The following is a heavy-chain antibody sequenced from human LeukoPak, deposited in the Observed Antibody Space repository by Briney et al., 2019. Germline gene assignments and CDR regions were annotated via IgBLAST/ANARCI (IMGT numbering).Heavy chain of an antibody. CDR1: GFTFSSYA. Sequence: SGGSLRLSCAASGFTFSSYAMSWVRQAPGKGLEWVSAISGSGGSTYYADSVKGRFTISRDNSKNTLYLQMNSLRAEDTAVYYCAGTTGYSSSWYYFDYWGQGTLVTVSS. J-gene: IGHJ4*02. CDR2: ISGSGGST. CDR3: AGTTGYSSSWYYFDY. V-gene: IGHV3-23*01. D-gene: IGHD6-13*01.